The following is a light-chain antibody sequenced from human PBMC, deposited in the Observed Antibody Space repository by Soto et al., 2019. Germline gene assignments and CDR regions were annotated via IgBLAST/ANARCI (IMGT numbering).Light chain of an antibody. J-gene: IGLJ2*01. V-gene: IGLV2-14*01. CDR1: SSDVGGYDY. CDR3: GSYATGSIVL. CDR2: NVS. Sequence: QSALTQPASVSGSPGQSITISCTGTSSDVGGYDYVSWYQKHPGKAPKLIIYNVSNRPSGVSNRFSGSKSGNMASLSISGLQAEDEADYYCGSYATGSIVLFGGGTKLTVL.